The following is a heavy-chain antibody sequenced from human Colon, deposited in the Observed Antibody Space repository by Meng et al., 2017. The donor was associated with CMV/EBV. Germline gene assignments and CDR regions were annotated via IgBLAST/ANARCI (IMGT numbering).Heavy chain of an antibody. CDR1: GFTFNKYW. CDR3: ARDTPHNAFEP. D-gene: IGHD2-15*01. CDR2: IDNEGSGA. J-gene: IGHJ5*02. V-gene: IGHV3-74*01. Sequence: GESLKISCVASGFTFNKYWMHWVRQPPGGGLVWLSRIDNEGSGAIYADSVRGRFTVSRDNARNTVYLQMNNLRDEDTAVYYCARDTPHNAFEPWGHGTLVTAPQ.